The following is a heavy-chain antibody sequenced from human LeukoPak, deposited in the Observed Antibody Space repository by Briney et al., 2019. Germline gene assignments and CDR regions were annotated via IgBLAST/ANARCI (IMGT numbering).Heavy chain of an antibody. CDR2: ISSSSSYI. CDR1: GFTFSSYW. J-gene: IGHJ6*02. V-gene: IGHV3-21*01. D-gene: IGHD3-10*01. CDR3: ARDAPSYYYGSGSYDPYGMDV. Sequence: AGGSLRLSCAASGFTFSSYWMNWVRQAPGKGLEWVSSISSSSSYIYYADSVKGRFTISRDNAKNSLYLQMNSLRAEDTAVYYCARDAPSYYYGSGSYDPYGMDVWGQGTTVTVSS.